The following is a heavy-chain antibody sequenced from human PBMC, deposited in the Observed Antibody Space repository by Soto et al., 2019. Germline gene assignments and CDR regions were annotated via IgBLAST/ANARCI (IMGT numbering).Heavy chain of an antibody. D-gene: IGHD5-18*01. Sequence: LSLTCSVSGDSVNSENYYWTWIRQSPGKGLEWIGYAHSGGRTDYNPSLKSRVTISLDTPVNQFSLQLTSVTAADTAVYYCAREIRGYSRALDYWGQGTLVTVSS. CDR2: AHSGGRT. CDR1: GDSVNSENYY. V-gene: IGHV4-61*01. CDR3: AREIRGYSRALDY. J-gene: IGHJ4*02.